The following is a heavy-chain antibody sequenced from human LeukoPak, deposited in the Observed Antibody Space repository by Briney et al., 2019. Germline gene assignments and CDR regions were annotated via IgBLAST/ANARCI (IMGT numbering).Heavy chain of an antibody. CDR3: AKVQGYYYGMDV. CDR2: ISGSGGST. V-gene: IGHV3-23*01. Sequence: PGGSLRLSCAASGFTFSSYAMSWVRQAPGKGLEWVPAISGSGGSTYYADSVKGRFTISRDNSKNTLYLQMNSLRAEDTAVYYCAKVQGYYYGMDVWGQGTTVTVSS. CDR1: GFTFSSYA. J-gene: IGHJ6*02.